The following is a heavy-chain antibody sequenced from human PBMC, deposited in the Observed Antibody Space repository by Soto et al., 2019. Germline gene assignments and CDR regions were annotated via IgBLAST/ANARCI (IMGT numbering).Heavy chain of an antibody. D-gene: IGHD3-16*01. J-gene: IGHJ4*02. V-gene: IGHV4-4*02. CDR2: IYHSGST. CDR3: AGGVALLNYFDY. CDR1: SGSISSSNW. Sequence: QVQLQESGPGLVKPSGTLSLTCAVSSGSISSSNWWSWVRQPPGKGLEWIGEIYHSGSTNYNPSLNRRVTISVDKSKNQFSLKLSSVTAADTAVYYCAGGVALLNYFDYWGQGTLVTVSS.